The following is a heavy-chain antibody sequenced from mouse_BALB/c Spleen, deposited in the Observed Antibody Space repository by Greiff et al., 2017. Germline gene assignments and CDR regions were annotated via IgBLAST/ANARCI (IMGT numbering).Heavy chain of an antibody. CDR3: ARGGGYYRYDNYAMDY. J-gene: IGHJ4*01. D-gene: IGHD2-14*01. CDR1: GDSITSGY. V-gene: IGHV3-8*02. Sequence: EVQLQESGPSLVKPSQTLSLTCSVTGDSITSGYWNWIRKFPGNKLEYMGYISYSGSTYYNPSHKSRISITRDTSKNQYYLLLNSVTTEDTATYYGARGGGYYRYDNYAMDYWGQGTSVTVSS. CDR2: ISYSGST.